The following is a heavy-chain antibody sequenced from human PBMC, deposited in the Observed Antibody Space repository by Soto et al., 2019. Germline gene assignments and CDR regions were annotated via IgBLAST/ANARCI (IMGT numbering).Heavy chain of an antibody. CDR2: FNPSSGGT. J-gene: IGHJ6*02. D-gene: IGHD3-10*01. CDR3: ARGYYYGSGMQPMYNYYGMDV. Sequence: GASVKVSCKAAGYTFTSYYMHWVRQAPGQRLEWMGWFNPSSGGTKYAQKFRGWVTMTRDASISTAKMELTRQRSENTAVYYWARGYYYGSGMQPMYNYYGMDVWGQGTTVTVSS. CDR1: GYTFTSYY. V-gene: IGHV1-2*04.